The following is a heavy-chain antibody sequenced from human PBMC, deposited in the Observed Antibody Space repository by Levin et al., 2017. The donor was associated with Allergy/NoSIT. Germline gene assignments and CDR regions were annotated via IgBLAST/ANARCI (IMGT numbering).Heavy chain of an antibody. CDR1: GFTFSSYW. V-gene: IGHV3-74*01. CDR3: ARGGIVVVPAALGWFDP. Sequence: GGSLRLSCAASGFTFSSYWMHWVRQAPGKGLVWVSRINSDGSSTSYADSVKGRFTISRDNAKNTLYLQMNSLRAEDTAVYYCARGGIVVVPAALGWFDPWGQGTLVTVSS. J-gene: IGHJ5*02. CDR2: INSDGSST. D-gene: IGHD2-2*01.